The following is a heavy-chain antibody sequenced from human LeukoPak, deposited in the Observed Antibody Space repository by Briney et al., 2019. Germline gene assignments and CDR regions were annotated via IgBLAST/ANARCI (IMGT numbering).Heavy chain of an antibody. CDR2: INHSGST. V-gene: IGHV4-34*09. D-gene: IGHD4-23*01. J-gene: IGHJ4*02. Sequence: SETLPITCAVYGGSFSGHYWSWIRQPPGKGLEWIGEINHSGSTNYNPSLKSRVTISVDTSKNQFSLKLSSVTAADTAVYYCARVSAVVTQAFDYWGQGTLVTVSS. CDR1: GGSFSGHY. CDR3: ARVSAVVTQAFDY.